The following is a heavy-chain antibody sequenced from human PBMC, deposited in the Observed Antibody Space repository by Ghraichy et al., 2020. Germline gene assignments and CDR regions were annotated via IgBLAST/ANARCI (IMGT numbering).Heavy chain of an antibody. V-gene: IGHV3-9*01. D-gene: IGHD5-18*01. J-gene: IGHJ6*02. Sequence: SLRLSCAASGFTFDDYAMHWVRQAPGKGLEWVSGISWNSGSIGYADSVKGRFTISRDNAKNSLYLQMNSLRAEDTALYYCAKARTVDTAMVLEYGMDVWGQGTTVTVSS. CDR2: ISWNSGSI. CDR1: GFTFDDYA. CDR3: AKARTVDTAMVLEYGMDV.